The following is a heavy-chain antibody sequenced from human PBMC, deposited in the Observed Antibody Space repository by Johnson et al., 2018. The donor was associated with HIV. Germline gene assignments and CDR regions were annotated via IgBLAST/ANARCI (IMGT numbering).Heavy chain of an antibody. CDR1: GFTFSSYA. Sequence: VQLLESGGGVVQPWRSLRLSCAASGFTFSSYAMHWVRQAPGKGLEWVAVISYDGSNKYYADSVKGRFTISRDNSKNTLYLQMNSLRAEDTAVYYCASTDDAFDIWGQGTLVSVSS. CDR2: ISYDGSNK. V-gene: IGHV3-30-3*01. CDR3: ASTDDAFDI. D-gene: IGHD4-17*01. J-gene: IGHJ3*02.